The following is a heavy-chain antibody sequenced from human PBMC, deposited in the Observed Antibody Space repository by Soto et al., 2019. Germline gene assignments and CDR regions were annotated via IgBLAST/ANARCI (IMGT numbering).Heavy chain of an antibody. CDR1: GFSFSTYT. J-gene: IGHJ6*02. D-gene: IGHD1-1*01. CDR3: ARDRFWNDVDRRYYYYGMDV. V-gene: IGHV3-48*02. Sequence: EVQLVESGGGLVQPGGSLRLSCAASGFSFSTYTMNWVRQAPGKGLEWVSYISSSSSSIYYADSVKGRFTISRDNAKNSLYLQMNSLRDEDTAVYYCARDRFWNDVDRRYYYYGMDVWGQGTTVTVSS. CDR2: ISSSSSSI.